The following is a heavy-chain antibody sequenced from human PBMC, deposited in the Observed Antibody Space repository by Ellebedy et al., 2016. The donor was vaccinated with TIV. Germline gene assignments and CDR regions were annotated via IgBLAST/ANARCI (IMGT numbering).Heavy chain of an antibody. D-gene: IGHD3-22*01. CDR2: INPSGGDT. J-gene: IGHJ4*02. CDR3: ARGDKYYNESSGYYNTY. Sequence: ASVKVSCKASGYTFTSYFMYWVRQAPGQGLEWMGIINPSGGDTNYAQRFQGRVTMTRDTSTSTVYIGVSSLRSEDTAVYYCARGDKYYNESSGYYNTYWGQGTLVAVSS. V-gene: IGHV1-46*01. CDR1: GYTFTSYF.